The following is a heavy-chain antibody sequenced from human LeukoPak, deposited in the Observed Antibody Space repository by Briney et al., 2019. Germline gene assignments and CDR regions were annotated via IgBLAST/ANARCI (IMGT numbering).Heavy chain of an antibody. D-gene: IGHD3-10*01. Sequence: PSGTLSLTCAVSGGSISSSNWWSWVRQPPGKGLEWIGEIYHSGSTNYNPSLKSRVTISVDKSKNQFSLKLSSVTAADTAVYYCARGYYGSGSLWGMGVWGKGTAVTVSS. CDR2: IYHSGST. J-gene: IGHJ6*04. CDR1: GGSISSSNW. V-gene: IGHV4-4*02. CDR3: ARGYYGSGSLWGMGV.